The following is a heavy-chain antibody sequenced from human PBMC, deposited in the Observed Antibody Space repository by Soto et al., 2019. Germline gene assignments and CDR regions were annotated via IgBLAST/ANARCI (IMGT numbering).Heavy chain of an antibody. Sequence: ASETLSLTCTVSGGSISSSSYYWGWIRQPPGKGLEWIGYIYYSGSTNYTPSLKSRVTISVDTSKNQFSLKLSSVTAADTAVYYCARRWGDAFDIWGQGTMVTVSS. J-gene: IGHJ3*02. D-gene: IGHD3-16*01. V-gene: IGHV4-61*05. CDR2: IYYSGST. CDR3: ARRWGDAFDI. CDR1: GGSISSSSYY.